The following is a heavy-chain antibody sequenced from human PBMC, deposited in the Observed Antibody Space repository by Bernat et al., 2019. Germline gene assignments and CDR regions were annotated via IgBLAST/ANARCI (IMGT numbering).Heavy chain of an antibody. CDR2: IDPSDSYT. D-gene: IGHD6-13*01. V-gene: IGHV5-10-1*03. CDR1: GYSFTSYW. J-gene: IGHJ4*02. Sequence: EVQLVQSGAEVKKPGESLRISCKGSGYSFTSYWISWVRQMPGKGLEWMGRIDPSDSYTNYSPSFQGHVTISADKSISTAYLQWSSLKASDTAMYYCASWPDMRLAAAGTSKYAHFDYWGQGTLVTVSS. CDR3: ASWPDMRLAAAGTSKYAHFDY.